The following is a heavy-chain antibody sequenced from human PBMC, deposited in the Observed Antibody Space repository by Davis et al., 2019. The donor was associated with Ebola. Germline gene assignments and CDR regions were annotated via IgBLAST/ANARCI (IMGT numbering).Heavy chain of an antibody. J-gene: IGHJ4*02. CDR2: MNPYSGHT. CDR1: GYIFSNYD. Sequence: ASVKVSCKASGYIFSNYDINWVRQASGQGLEWMGWMNPYSGHTGYVEKFKGRVTMTRNPSISTAYMELSSLRSEDTAVYYCAGGRSSSWFKWGQGTLVTVSS. D-gene: IGHD6-13*01. V-gene: IGHV1-8*01. CDR3: AGGRSSSWFK.